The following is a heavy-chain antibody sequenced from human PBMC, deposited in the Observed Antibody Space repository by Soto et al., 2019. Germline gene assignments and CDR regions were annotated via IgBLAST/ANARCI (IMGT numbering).Heavy chain of an antibody. V-gene: IGHV4-31*03. Sequence: QVQLQESGPGLVKPSQTLSLTCTVSGGSISSGGYYWSWIRQHPGKGLEWIGYLYYSASTYYNPSLKSRVTISVDTSKNQFSLKLRSVTAADTAVYYCARGGGHCSSTSCYTWFDPWGQGTLVTVSS. CDR3: ARGGGHCSSTSCYTWFDP. D-gene: IGHD2-2*02. CDR1: GGSISSGGYY. CDR2: LYYSAST. J-gene: IGHJ5*02.